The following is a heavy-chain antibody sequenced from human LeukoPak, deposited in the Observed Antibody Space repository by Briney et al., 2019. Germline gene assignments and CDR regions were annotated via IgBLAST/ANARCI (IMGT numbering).Heavy chain of an antibody. J-gene: IGHJ1*01. CDR3: ARGPFEYFQH. CDR2: IYTSGST. Sequence: SETLSLTCTVSGYSISSGSYYWSWIRQPAGKGLEWIGRIYTSGSTNYNPSLKSRVTISVDTSKNQFSLKLSSVTAADTAVYYCARGPFEYFQHWGQGTLVTVSS. CDR1: GYSISSGSYY. V-gene: IGHV4-61*02.